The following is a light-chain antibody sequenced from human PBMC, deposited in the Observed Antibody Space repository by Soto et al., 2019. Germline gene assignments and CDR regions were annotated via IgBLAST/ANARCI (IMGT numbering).Light chain of an antibody. V-gene: IGKV1-5*01. Sequence: DVQMTQSPSTLSASVGDRVTITCRASQSINNLLACYQQKPGKAPKFLIYDVSTLESGVPSRFSGSGSGTEFTLTISSLQPEDFATYYRQQYYSYPLTFGGGTKVDIK. J-gene: IGKJ4*01. CDR1: QSINNL. CDR3: QQYYSYPLT. CDR2: DVS.